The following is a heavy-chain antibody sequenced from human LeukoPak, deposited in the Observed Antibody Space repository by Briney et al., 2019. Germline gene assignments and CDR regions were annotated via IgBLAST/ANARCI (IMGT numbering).Heavy chain of an antibody. CDR1: GFTFSSYS. CDR2: ISSSSSTI. D-gene: IGHD3-10*01. V-gene: IGHV3-48*04. CDR3: ARERVRVFDY. J-gene: IGHJ4*02. Sequence: GGSLRLSCAASGFTFSSYSMNWVRQAPGKGLEWVSYISSSSSTIYYADSVKGRFTISRDNAKNSLYLQMNSLRAEDTAVYYCARERVRVFDYWGQGTLVTVSS.